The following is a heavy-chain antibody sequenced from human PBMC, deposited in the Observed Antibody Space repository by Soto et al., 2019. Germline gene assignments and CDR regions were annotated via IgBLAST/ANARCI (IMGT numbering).Heavy chain of an antibody. CDR3: ARDPPLIAVAGSPSYYYMDF. V-gene: IGHV4-4*02. CDR1: SGSISSSNW. J-gene: IGHJ6*03. D-gene: IGHD6-19*01. CDR2: IYHSGST. Sequence: SETLSLTCAVSSGSISSSNWWCWVRQPPGKGLEWIGEIYHSGSTNYNPSLKSRVTISVDKSKNQFSLKLSSVTAADTAVYYCARDPPLIAVAGSPSYYYMDFWGKAPTVTVS.